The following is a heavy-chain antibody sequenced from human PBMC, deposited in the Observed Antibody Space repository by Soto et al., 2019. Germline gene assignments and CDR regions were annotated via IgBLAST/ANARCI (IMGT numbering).Heavy chain of an antibody. CDR1: GGSISSYY. Sequence: QVQLQESGPGLVKPSETLSLTCTVSGGSISSYYWSWIRQPPGKGLEWIGYIYYSGSTNYNPSLXPXAXIXXDTSKNQCALKLSSVTAADTAVYYCARVWGGAFDIWGQGTMVTVSS. J-gene: IGHJ3*02. D-gene: IGHD3-16*01. V-gene: IGHV4-59*01. CDR3: ARVWGGAFDI. CDR2: IYYSGST.